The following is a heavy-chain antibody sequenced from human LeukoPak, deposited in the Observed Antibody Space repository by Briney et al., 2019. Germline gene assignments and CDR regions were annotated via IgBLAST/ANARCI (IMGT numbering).Heavy chain of an antibody. D-gene: IGHD3-22*01. J-gene: IGHJ6*02. CDR2: IIPIFGTA. CDR3: ARDLTLNYYDSSGYYDYGMDV. V-gene: IGHV1-69*01. Sequence: SVKVSCKASGGTFSSYAISWVRQAPEQGLEWMGGIIPIFGTANYAQKFQGRVTITADESTSTAYMELSSLRSEDTAVYYCARDLTLNYYDSSGYYDYGMDVWGQGTTVTVSS. CDR1: GGTFSSYA.